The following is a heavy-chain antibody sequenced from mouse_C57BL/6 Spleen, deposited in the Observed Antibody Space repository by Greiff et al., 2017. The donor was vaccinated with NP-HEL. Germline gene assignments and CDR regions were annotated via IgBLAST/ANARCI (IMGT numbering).Heavy chain of an antibody. J-gene: IGHJ4*01. CDR1: GYTFTSYW. CDR3: ARKGYYAMDY. V-gene: IGHV1-64*01. Sequence: LQQPGAELVKPGASVKLSCKASGYTFTSYWMHWVKQRPGQGLEWIGMIHPNSGSTNYNEKFKSKATLTVDKSSSTAYMQLSSLTSEDSAVYYCARKGYYAMDYWGQGTSVTVSS. CDR2: IHPNSGST.